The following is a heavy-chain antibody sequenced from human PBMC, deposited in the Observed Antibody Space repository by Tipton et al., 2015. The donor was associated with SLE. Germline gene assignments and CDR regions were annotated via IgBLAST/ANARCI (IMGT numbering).Heavy chain of an antibody. CDR2: IKQDGSEK. CDR1: GFTFSSYW. J-gene: IGHJ4*02. D-gene: IGHD5-12*01. CDR3: ARVGYSGYDYGDY. Sequence: GSLRLSCAASGFTFSSYWMSWVRQAPGKGLEWVANIKQDGSEKYYVDSVRGRFTISRDNAKSSLYLQMNSLRAEDTAVYYCARVGYSGYDYGDYWGQGTLVTVSS. V-gene: IGHV3-7*03.